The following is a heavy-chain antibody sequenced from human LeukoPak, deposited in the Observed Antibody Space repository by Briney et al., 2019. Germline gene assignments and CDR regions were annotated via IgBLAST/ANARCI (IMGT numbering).Heavy chain of an antibody. CDR3: ARGAVGGYCSSTSCLPLR. V-gene: IGHV1-69*13. J-gene: IGHJ4*02. CDR1: GGTFSSYA. CDR2: IIPIFGTA. D-gene: IGHD2-2*03. Sequence: SVKVSCKASGGTFSSYAISWVRQAPGQGLERMGGIIPIFGTANYAQKLQGRVTITADESTSTAYMELSSLRSEDTAVYYCARGAVGGYCSSTSCLPLRWGQGTLVTVSS.